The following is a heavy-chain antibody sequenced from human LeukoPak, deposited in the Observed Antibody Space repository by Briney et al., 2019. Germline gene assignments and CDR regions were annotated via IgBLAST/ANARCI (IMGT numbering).Heavy chain of an antibody. J-gene: IGHJ5*02. CDR1: GGSISSADYY. CDR3: ARVGEDNWFDP. V-gene: IGHV4-30-2*01. CDR2: ISHSGGT. Sequence: SETLSLTCTVSGGSISSADYYWTWIRQPPGKGLEWIGYISHSGGTYYNSSLLSRVTISADRSKNQFFLTLGSVTAADTAVYYCARVGEDNWFDPWGQGTLVTVSS.